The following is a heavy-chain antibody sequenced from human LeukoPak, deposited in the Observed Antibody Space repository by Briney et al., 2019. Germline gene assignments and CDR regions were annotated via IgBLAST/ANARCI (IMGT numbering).Heavy chain of an antibody. V-gene: IGHV3-23*01. CDR3: AKDPYGTRYFDY. J-gene: IGHJ4*02. CDR2: LSGSGGDT. Sequence: PGGSLGLSCAASGFTFSRNVLSWVRQAPGKGLEWVSSLSGSGGDTYYADSVKGRFTISRDDAKNTVYLQMNSLRAEDTAVYYCAKDPYGTRYFDYWGQGTLVTVSS. D-gene: IGHD2-2*01. CDR1: GFTFSRNV.